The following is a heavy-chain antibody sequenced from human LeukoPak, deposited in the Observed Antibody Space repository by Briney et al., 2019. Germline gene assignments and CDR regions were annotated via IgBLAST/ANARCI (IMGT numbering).Heavy chain of an antibody. CDR1: GYTFTGYY. CDR2: INPNSGGT. V-gene: IGHV1-2*02. CDR3: ARRSYSGSYYGSYYYYMDV. Sequence: ASVKVSCKASGYTFTGYYMHWVRQAPGQGLEWMGWINPNSGGTNYAQKFQGRVTMTRDTSISTAYMELSRLRSDDTAVYFCARRSYSGSYYGSYYYYMDVWDKGTTVTVSS. D-gene: IGHD1-26*01. J-gene: IGHJ6*03.